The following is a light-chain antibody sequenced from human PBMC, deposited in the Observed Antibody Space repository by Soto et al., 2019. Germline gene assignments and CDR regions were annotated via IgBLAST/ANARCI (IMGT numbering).Light chain of an antibody. CDR1: QSVSTK. V-gene: IGKV3-15*01. CDR3: QHYNNWPLT. Sequence: EIVMTQSPATLSVSPGERATLSCRASQSVSTKLAWYKQKPGQAPRLLIYGASTRATGIPARFSGSGSGTEFTLTISSLQSEDFAVYYCQHYNNWPLTFGGGNKVEIK. J-gene: IGKJ4*01. CDR2: GAS.